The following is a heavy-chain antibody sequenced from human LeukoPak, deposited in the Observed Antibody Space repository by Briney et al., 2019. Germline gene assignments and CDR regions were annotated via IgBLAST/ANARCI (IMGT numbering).Heavy chain of an antibody. Sequence: ASVKVSCKTSGYTFTNYGVNWVRQAPGQGLEWMGYISGYNGNTKYAQELQGRVTMTTDTSTSTAYMELRSLRSDDTAVYYCARRHLSGYASDYWGQGTLVTVSP. V-gene: IGHV1-18*01. D-gene: IGHD5-12*01. CDR2: ISGYNGNT. CDR1: GYTFTNYG. CDR3: ARRHLSGYASDY. J-gene: IGHJ4*02.